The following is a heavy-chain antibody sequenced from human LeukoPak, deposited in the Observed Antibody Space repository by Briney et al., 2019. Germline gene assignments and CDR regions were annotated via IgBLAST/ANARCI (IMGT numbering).Heavy chain of an antibody. V-gene: IGHV1-69*06. CDR2: IIPIFGTA. Sequence: ASVKVSCKASGGTFSSYAISWVRQAPGQGLEWMGGIIPIFGTANYAQKFQGRVTITADKSTSTAYMELSSLRSEDTAVYYCAREAWTYGSGSYRENYYYYYYYMDVWGKGTTVTISS. J-gene: IGHJ6*03. D-gene: IGHD3-10*01. CDR3: AREAWTYGSGSYRENYYYYYYYMDV. CDR1: GGTFSSYA.